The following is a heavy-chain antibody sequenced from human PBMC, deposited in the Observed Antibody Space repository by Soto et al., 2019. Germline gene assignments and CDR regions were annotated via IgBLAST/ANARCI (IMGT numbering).Heavy chain of an antibody. Sequence: QPGGSLRLSCAASGFTFSSYGMHWVRQAPGKGLEWVAVISYDGSNKYYADSVKGRFTISRDNSKNTLYLQMNSLRAEDTAVYYCAKDGSIVGATTVDYWGQGTLVTVSS. CDR3: AKDGSIVGATTVDY. J-gene: IGHJ4*02. CDR2: ISYDGSNK. D-gene: IGHD1-26*01. CDR1: GFTFSSYG. V-gene: IGHV3-30*18.